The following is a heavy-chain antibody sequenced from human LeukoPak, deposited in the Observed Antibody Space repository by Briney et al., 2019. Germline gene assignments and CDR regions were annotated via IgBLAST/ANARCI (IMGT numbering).Heavy chain of an antibody. D-gene: IGHD3-3*01. J-gene: IGHJ6*02. CDR2: IYHSGAT. V-gene: IGHV4-39*01. CDR3: ARHLWSGSSYGMDV. Sequence: SETLSLTCTVSGGSISSSSYHWDWIRQPPGKGLEWIGSIYHSGATYYDPSLKSRVTISVDTSKNQFSLKLSSVTDADTAVYYCARHLWSGSSYGMDVWGQGTTVTVSS. CDR1: GGSISSSSYH.